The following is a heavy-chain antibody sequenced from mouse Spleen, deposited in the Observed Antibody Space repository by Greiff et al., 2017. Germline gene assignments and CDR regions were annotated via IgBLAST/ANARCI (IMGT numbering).Heavy chain of an antibody. CDR1: GYAFSSYW. V-gene: IGHV1-80*01. CDR3: ADDYGHAMDY. D-gene: IGHD2-4*01. J-gene: IGHJ4*01. CDR2: IYPGDGDT. Sequence: VKLQQPGAELVKPGASVKLSCKASGYAFSSYWMNWVKQRPGKGLEWIGQIYPGDGDTNYNGKFKGKATLTADKSSSTAYMQLSSLTSEDSAVYFCADDYGHAMDYWGQGTSVTVSS.